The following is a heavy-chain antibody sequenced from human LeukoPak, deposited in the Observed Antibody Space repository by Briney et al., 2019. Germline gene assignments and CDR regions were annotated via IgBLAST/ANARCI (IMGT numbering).Heavy chain of an antibody. J-gene: IGHJ4*02. V-gene: IGHV3-9*01. Sequence: SGGSLRLSCVASGFTFDDYAINWVRQASGKGLEWVAGISWNSNHIGYADSLKGRFTISRDNAKNSLYLQMSSLRDEDTALYYCAKDVRPNSSNFDYWGQGVLVTVSS. D-gene: IGHD6-13*01. CDR3: AKDVRPNSSNFDY. CDR2: ISWNSNHI. CDR1: GFTFDDYA.